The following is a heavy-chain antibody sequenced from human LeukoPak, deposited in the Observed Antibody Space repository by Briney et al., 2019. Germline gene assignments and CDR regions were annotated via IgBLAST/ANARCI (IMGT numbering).Heavy chain of an antibody. J-gene: IGHJ4*02. CDR3: AKVGTGNHQYGSGDFDS. V-gene: IGHV3-48*01. D-gene: IGHD3-10*01. Sequence: GGSLRLSCAASGFTFSSYSMNWVRQAPGKGLEWISYIGISSGNTKYADSVKGRFTISGDKAKNSVYLQMNSLRVEDTAVYYCAKVGTGNHQYGSGDFDSWGQGTLVTVSS. CDR1: GFTFSSYS. CDR2: IGISSGNT.